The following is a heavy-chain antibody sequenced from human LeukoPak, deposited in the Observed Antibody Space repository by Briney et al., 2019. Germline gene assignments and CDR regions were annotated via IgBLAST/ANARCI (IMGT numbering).Heavy chain of an antibody. J-gene: IGHJ2*01. D-gene: IGHD3/OR15-3a*01. CDR3: AKDWTGTKPFDL. CDR1: GFTFTTYW. CDR2: IKQDGSEK. V-gene: IGHV3-7*03. Sequence: GGSLRLSCAASGFTFTTYWMSWVRQLPGKGLEWVANIKQDGSEKYYVDSVKGRFTISRDNAKNSLFLQMNSLRAEDTAVYYCAKDWTGTKPFDLWGRGTLVTVSS.